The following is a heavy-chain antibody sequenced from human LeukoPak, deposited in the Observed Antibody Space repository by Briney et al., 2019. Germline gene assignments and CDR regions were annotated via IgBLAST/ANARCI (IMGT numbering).Heavy chain of an antibody. Sequence: SLRLSGTTSAFTRGAYGISRFPKAPVKGIRSGGFIRSKAYGGTTEYAASVKGRFTISRDDSKSIAYLQMNSLKTEDTAVYYGTREEAAALNSYYYYYMDVWGKGTTVTVSS. D-gene: IGHD6-13*01. CDR2: IRSKAYGGTT. CDR1: AFTRGAYG. J-gene: IGHJ6*03. V-gene: IGHV3-49*03. CDR3: TREEAAALNSYYYYYMDV.